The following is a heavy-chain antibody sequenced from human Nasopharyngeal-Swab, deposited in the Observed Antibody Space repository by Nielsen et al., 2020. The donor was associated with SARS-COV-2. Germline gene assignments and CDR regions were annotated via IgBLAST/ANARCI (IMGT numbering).Heavy chain of an antibody. CDR2: INHSGST. V-gene: IGHV4-34*01. CDR1: GGSFSGYY. J-gene: IGHJ4*02. D-gene: IGHD1-20*01. CDR3: ARGYNWTRGFVSRGFDY. Sequence: SETLSLTCAVYGGSFSGYYWSWIRQPPGKGLEWIGEINHSGSTNYNPSLKSRVTISVYTSKNQFSLKLSSVTAVDTAVYYCARGYNWTRGFVSRGFDYWGQGTLVTVSS.